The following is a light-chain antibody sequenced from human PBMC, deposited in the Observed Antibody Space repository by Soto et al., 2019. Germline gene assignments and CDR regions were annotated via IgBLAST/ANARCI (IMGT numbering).Light chain of an antibody. Sequence: DLQMTQSPSSLSASVGDRVAVTCRTSQSIGNYLNWYQQKPGRAPKLLIHTASSLQSGVPSRFSGSGSGTNFTLTISSLQVEDFATYYCQQSYGTPLAFGGGTKVEIK. CDR1: QSIGNY. CDR2: TAS. V-gene: IGKV1-39*01. CDR3: QQSYGTPLA. J-gene: IGKJ4*01.